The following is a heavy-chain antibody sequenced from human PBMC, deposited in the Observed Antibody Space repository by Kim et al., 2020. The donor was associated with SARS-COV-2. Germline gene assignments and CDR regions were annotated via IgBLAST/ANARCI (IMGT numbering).Heavy chain of an antibody. CDR3: ARFNSLSGSENWFDP. CDR1: GFTFSSYS. D-gene: IGHD3-10*01. J-gene: IGHJ5*02. V-gene: IGHV3-21*04. Sequence: GGSLRLSCAASGFTFSSYSMNWVRQAPGKGLEWVSSISSSSSYIYYADSVKGRFTISRDNAKNSLYLQMNSLRAEDTAVYYCARFNSLSGSENWFDPWGLGTLVTVSS. CDR2: ISSSSSYI.